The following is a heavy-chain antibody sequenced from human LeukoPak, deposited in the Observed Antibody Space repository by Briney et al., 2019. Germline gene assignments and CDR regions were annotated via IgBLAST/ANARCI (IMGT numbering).Heavy chain of an antibody. Sequence: GGSLRLSCAASGFAFGGSAMDWVRQAPGKGLGWVSAISGSGGSTYYADSVKGRFTISRDNSKNTLYLQMNSLRAEDTAVYYCAKSPPVVVTATVTPGGQGTLVTVSS. D-gene: IGHD2-21*02. J-gene: IGHJ4*02. V-gene: IGHV3-23*01. CDR3: AKSPPVVVTATVTP. CDR1: GFAFGGSA. CDR2: ISGSGGST.